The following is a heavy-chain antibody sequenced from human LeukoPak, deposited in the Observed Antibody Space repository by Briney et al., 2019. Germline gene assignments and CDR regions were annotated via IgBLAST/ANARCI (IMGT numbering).Heavy chain of an antibody. Sequence: GASVKVSCKASGYTFTNYDINWVRQATGQGLEWMGRMNPKSGYTGFAQKFQGRVTMTRDTSISTAYMELGSLRSEDTAVYYCARVTGSIDYWGQGTLVTVSS. J-gene: IGHJ4*02. CDR3: ARVTGSIDY. CDR1: GYTFTNYD. V-gene: IGHV1-8*01. CDR2: MNPKSGYT. D-gene: IGHD1-26*01.